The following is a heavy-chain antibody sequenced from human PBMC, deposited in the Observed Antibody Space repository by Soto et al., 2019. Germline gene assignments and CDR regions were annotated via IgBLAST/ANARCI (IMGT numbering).Heavy chain of an antibody. CDR3: ARGRIKLCFDY. CDR1: GGSISSYY. Sequence: SETLSLTCTVSGGSISSYYWSWIRQPPGKGLEWIGYIYYSGSTNYNPSLKSRVTISVDTSKNQFSLKLSSVTAADTAVYYCARGRIKLCFDYWGQGTLVTVSS. CDR2: IYYSGST. V-gene: IGHV4-59*01. D-gene: IGHD5-18*01. J-gene: IGHJ4*02.